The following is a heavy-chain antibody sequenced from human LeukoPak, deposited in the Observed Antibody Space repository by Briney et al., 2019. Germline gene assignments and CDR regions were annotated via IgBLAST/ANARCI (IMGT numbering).Heavy chain of an antibody. J-gene: IGHJ4*02. CDR2: IYSTGRT. Sequence: SETLSLTCTVSGGSISSYYWTWIRQPAGKGLEWIGRIYSTGRTNYNPSLKSRVTMSVDTSKNQFSLKLSSVTAADTAVYYCAISLDYDFWSGYYIPFDYWGQGTLVTVSS. V-gene: IGHV4-4*07. D-gene: IGHD3-3*01. CDR1: GGSISSYY. CDR3: AISLDYDFWSGYYIPFDY.